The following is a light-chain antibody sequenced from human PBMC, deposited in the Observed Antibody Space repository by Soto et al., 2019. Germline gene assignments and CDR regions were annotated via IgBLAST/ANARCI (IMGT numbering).Light chain of an antibody. CDR2: YDD. Sequence: QTVLTQPPSVSEAPRQRVTISCSGSSSNIGNNAVNWYQQLPGTAPKLLIYYDDLLPSGVSDRFSGSKSGTSASLAISGLQSEDEADYYCAAWDDSLNGPVFGGGTKLTV. CDR1: SSNIGNNA. V-gene: IGLV1-36*01. CDR3: AAWDDSLNGPV. J-gene: IGLJ2*01.